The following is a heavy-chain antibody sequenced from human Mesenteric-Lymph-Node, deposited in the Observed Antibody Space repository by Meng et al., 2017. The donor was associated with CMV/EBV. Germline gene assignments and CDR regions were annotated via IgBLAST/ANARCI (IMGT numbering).Heavy chain of an antibody. V-gene: IGHV3-20*04. Sequence: AANGFKFHEYGMAWGLEARGKGMGWVCGIKWNGDETGYVEIVKGRFTISRDNAKNALYLEMNSLRVGDTALYYCVKGDIMAPHDFDPRGQGTLVTVSS. J-gene: IGHJ5*02. CDR1: GFKFHEYG. D-gene: IGHD5-24*01. CDR3: VKGDIMAPHDFDP. CDR2: IKWNGDET.